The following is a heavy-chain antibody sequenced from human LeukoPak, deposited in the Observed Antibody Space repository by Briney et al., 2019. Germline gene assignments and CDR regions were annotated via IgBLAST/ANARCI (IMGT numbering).Heavy chain of an antibody. CDR2: ISAYNGNT. V-gene: IGHV1-18*01. Sequence: GSVKVSCKASGYTFTSYGISWVRQAPGQGLEWMGWISAYNGNTHYAQKLQGRVTMTTDTSTSTAYMELRSLRSDDTAVYYCARMYYYDSSGDAFDIWGQGTMVTVSS. D-gene: IGHD3-22*01. CDR1: GYTFTSYG. CDR3: ARMYYYDSSGDAFDI. J-gene: IGHJ3*02.